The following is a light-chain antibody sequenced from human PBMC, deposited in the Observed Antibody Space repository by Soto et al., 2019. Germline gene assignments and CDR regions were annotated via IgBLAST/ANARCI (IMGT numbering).Light chain of an antibody. CDR2: GAS. V-gene: IGKV3-15*01. CDR3: QQCYSWPRT. CDR1: QSVDSD. Sequence: EIVMTQSPATLSVSPGERATLSCRASQSVDSDLAWYQQKPGQAPRLLIHGASFRATGIPARFSGSGSGTEFTLTISSLQSEDFAIYYCQQCYSWPRTFGQGTKVEFK. J-gene: IGKJ1*01.